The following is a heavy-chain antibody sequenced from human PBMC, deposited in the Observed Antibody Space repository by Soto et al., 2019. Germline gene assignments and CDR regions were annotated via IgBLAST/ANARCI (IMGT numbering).Heavy chain of an antibody. CDR1: GFTFTSSA. CDR2: IVVGSGNT. D-gene: IGHD3-22*01. V-gene: IGHV1-58*01. Sequence: VKVSCKASGFTFTSSAVQWVRQARGQRLEWIGWIVVGSGNTNYAQKFQERVTITRDMSTSTAYMELSSLRSEDTAVYYCAANYDSSGYSLLFYWGQGTLVTVSS. J-gene: IGHJ4*02. CDR3: AANYDSSGYSLLFY.